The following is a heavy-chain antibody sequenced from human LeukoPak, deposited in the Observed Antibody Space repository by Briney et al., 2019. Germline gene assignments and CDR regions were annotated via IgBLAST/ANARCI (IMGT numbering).Heavy chain of an antibody. D-gene: IGHD3-22*01. CDR1: GGSITSDY. CDR2: ISYSGST. V-gene: IGHV4-59*01. J-gene: IGHJ4*02. CDR3: ARASYYYDSSGYYTYYFDY. Sequence: SETLSLTCTVSGGSITSDYWSWIRQPPGKGLEWIGYISYSGSTNYNPSLKSRVTMSVDTSKTQFSLKLSSVTAADTAVYYCARASYYYDSSGYYTYYFDYWGQGTLVTVSS.